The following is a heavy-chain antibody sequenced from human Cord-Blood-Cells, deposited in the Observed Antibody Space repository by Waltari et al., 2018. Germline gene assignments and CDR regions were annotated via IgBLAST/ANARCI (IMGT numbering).Heavy chain of an antibody. CDR1: GYSFTSYW. V-gene: IGHV5-51*01. J-gene: IGHJ6*02. CDR2: ISPGDSDT. Sequence: GAAVKKPGESLKISCKGSGYSFTSYWIGWVRQMPDKGLEWMGIISPGDSDTRYSPSFQGQVTISADKSISPAYLQWSSLKASDTAMYYCARTLRYSSSWYYYYGMDVWCQGTTVTVSS. CDR3: ARTLRYSSSWYYYYGMDV. D-gene: IGHD6-13*01.